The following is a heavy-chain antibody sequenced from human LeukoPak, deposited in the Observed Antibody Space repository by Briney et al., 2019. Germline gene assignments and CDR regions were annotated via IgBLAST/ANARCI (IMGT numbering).Heavy chain of an antibody. J-gene: IGHJ4*02. D-gene: IGHD2-21*02. CDR1: GGSLSGYY. CDR3: ARFVVVTASVDY. V-gene: IGHV4-34*01. Sequence: SETLSPTCAVYGGSLSGYYWSWIRQPPGKGLEWIGEINHSGSTNYNPSLKSRVTISVDTSKNQFSLKLSSVTAADTAVYYCARFVVVTASVDYWGQGTLVTVSS. CDR2: INHSGST.